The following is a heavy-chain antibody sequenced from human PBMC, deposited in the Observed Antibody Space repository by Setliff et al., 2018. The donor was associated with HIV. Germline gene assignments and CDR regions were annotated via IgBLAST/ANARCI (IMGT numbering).Heavy chain of an antibody. J-gene: IGHJ6*03. CDR3: ARDSSRGYLDWLSLKYYYSYYIDV. CDR1: GFTFSSYS. V-gene: IGHV3-21*01. D-gene: IGHD3-9*01. Sequence: PGGSLRLSCAASGFTFSSYSMNWVRQAPGKGLEWVSSISSSSRSKYYADSVKGRFTISRDNAKNSLYLQMSSLRAEDTAVYYCARDSSRGYLDWLSLKYYYSYYIDVWGKGTTVTVS. CDR2: ISSSSRSK.